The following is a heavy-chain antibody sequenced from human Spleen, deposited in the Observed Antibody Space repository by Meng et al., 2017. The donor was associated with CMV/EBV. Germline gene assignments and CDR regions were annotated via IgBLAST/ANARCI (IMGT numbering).Heavy chain of an antibody. CDR1: GFTFSNYS. D-gene: IGHD1-26*01. V-gene: IGHV3-21*01. CDR2: ISSSTSYI. CDR3: AKVSLSGSYSSYYYGMDV. Sequence: GESLKISCAASGFTFSNYSMNWVRQAPGKGLEWVSSISSSTSYIYYADSVKGRFTISRDNAKNSLYLQMNSLRAEDTAVYYCAKVSLSGSYSSYYYGMDVWGQGTTVTVSS. J-gene: IGHJ6*02.